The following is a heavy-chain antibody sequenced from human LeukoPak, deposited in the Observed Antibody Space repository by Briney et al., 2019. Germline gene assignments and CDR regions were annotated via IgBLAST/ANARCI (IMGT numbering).Heavy chain of an antibody. Sequence: GGSLRLSCAASGFTFSSYAMHWGRQAPGKGLEWVAVISYDGSNKYYADSVKGRFTISRDNSKNTLYLQMNSLRAEDTAVYYCARDGTYYYDSSGYYYYPSCDYWGQGTLVTVSS. CDR1: GFTFSSYA. D-gene: IGHD3-22*01. CDR2: ISYDGSNK. CDR3: ARDGTYYYDSSGYYYYPSCDY. J-gene: IGHJ4*02. V-gene: IGHV3-30-3*01.